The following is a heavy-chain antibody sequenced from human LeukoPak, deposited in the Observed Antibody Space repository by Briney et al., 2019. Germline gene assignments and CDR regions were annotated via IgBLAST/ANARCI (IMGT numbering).Heavy chain of an antibody. V-gene: IGHV1-69*05. Sequence: VASVKVSCKASGGTFSSYAISWVRQAPGQGLEWMGGVIPIFGTANYAQKFQGRVTITTDESTSTAYMELSSLRSEDTAVYYCATPIAVAGTGSFDYWGQGTLVTVSS. D-gene: IGHD6-19*01. CDR2: VIPIFGTA. CDR1: GGTFSSYA. J-gene: IGHJ4*02. CDR3: ATPIAVAGTGSFDY.